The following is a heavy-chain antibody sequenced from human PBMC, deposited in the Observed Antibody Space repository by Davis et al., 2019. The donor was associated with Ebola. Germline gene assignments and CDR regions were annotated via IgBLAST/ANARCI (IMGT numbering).Heavy chain of an antibody. Sequence: SETLSLTCTVSGGSISSYYWSWIRQPPGKGLEWIGYIYYSGSTNYNPSLKSRVTISVDPSKNQFSRKLSSVTAADTAVYYCARPYYDFWSGYYHFYYWGQGTLVTVSS. CDR3: ARPYYDFWSGYYHFYY. D-gene: IGHD3-3*01. V-gene: IGHV4-59*01. CDR2: IYYSGST. CDR1: GGSISSYY. J-gene: IGHJ4*02.